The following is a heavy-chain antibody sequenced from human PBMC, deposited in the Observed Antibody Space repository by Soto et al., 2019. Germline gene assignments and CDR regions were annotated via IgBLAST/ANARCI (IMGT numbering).Heavy chain of an antibody. CDR2: IGAFNGNT. CDR3: AKDRGKYSSSSGLDV. Sequence: ASVKVSCTASGYTFSSYGITWVRQAPGQGLEWMGWIGAFNGNTNYAQNLQGRVTMTTDTSTTTASMEISSLNSDDTAVSYCAKDRGKYSSSSGLDVWGQGTTVTFSS. V-gene: IGHV1-18*04. CDR1: GYTFSSYG. J-gene: IGHJ6*02. D-gene: IGHD6-6*01.